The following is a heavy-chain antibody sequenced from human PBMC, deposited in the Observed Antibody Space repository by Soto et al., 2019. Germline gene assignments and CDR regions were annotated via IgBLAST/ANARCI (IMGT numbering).Heavy chain of an antibody. J-gene: IGHJ5*02. CDR3: ARMIAVVEWYWFDP. CDR1: GYRLINYY. Sequence: GASVKVSCKASGYRLINYYIHWVRQAPGQGLEWMGILNPSDDSTTYAQEFQGRVHMTRDTSTSTVFMELSSLRSEDTAVYYCARMIAVVEWYWFDPWGPGTLVTVSS. CDR2: LNPSDDST. V-gene: IGHV1-46*01. D-gene: IGHD2-21*01.